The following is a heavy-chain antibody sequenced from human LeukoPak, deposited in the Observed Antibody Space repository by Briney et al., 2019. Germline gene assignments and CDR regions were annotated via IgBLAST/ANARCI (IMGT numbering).Heavy chain of an antibody. CDR3: AKGLSSGWYGSHKWFDP. CDR1: GFTFSSYA. J-gene: IGHJ5*02. Sequence: GASLSLSCAASGFTFSSYAMSWVRQAPGKGLEWVSAISGSGGSTYYAESVKGRFTISRDNAKNTLYLQRNSLRAEDTAVYYCAKGLSSGWYGSHKWFDPWGQGTLVTVSS. V-gene: IGHV3-23*01. D-gene: IGHD6-19*01. CDR2: ISGSGGST.